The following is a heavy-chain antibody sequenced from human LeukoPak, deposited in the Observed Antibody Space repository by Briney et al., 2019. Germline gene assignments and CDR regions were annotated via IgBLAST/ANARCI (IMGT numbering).Heavy chain of an antibody. CDR1: GSTFTNFG. J-gene: IGHJ3*02. CDR2: ISTYNGYT. V-gene: IGHV1-18*01. CDR3: ARGGHRRYYYDSSGREDAFDI. D-gene: IGHD3-22*01. Sequence: ASVKVACKASGSTFTNFGISWVRQAPGQGLEWMGWISTYNGYTNYAQKLQGRVTLSTDTPTSTAYMEMRSLRSDDTAVYYCARGGHRRYYYDSSGREDAFDIWGQGTMVTVSS.